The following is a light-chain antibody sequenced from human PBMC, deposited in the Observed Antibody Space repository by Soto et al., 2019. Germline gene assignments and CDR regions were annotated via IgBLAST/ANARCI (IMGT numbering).Light chain of an antibody. V-gene: IGLV2-8*01. Sequence: QSVLTQPPSASGSPGQSVTISCTGTSSDVGGYKYVSWYQQLPGKAPKLLIFEVSQRPSGVPDRFSGSKSGNTASLTVSGLQAEDEADYYCSSYAGSNNVVFGGGTKVTVL. CDR1: SSDVGGYKY. J-gene: IGLJ3*02. CDR3: SSYAGSNNVV. CDR2: EVS.